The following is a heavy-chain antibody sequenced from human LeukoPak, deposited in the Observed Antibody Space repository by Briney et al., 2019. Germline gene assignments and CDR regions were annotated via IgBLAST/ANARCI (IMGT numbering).Heavy chain of an antibody. J-gene: IGHJ4*02. CDR1: GFTFGSYG. CDR2: IWYDGSNK. D-gene: IGHD1-1*01. Sequence: QPGRSLRLSCAASGFTFGSYGMHWVRQAPGKGLEWVAVIWYDGSNKYYADSVKGRFTISRDNSKNTLYLQMNSLRAEDTAVYYCARELSGTSFDYWGQGTLVTVSS. CDR3: ARELSGTSFDY. V-gene: IGHV3-33*01.